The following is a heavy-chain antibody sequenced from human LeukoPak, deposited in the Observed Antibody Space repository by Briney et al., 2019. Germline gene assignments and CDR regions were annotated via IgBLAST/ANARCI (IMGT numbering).Heavy chain of an antibody. D-gene: IGHD6-13*01. J-gene: IGHJ4*02. V-gene: IGHV3-23*01. CDR1: GFTFSRYA. Sequence: GGSMRLSSVAYGFTFSRYAMTWVRQAPGKGLEWVSAISGSGGSTYYADSVKGWFTISRGNSKTTLYLKMKSLRAEDTAVYYCAEGGGIAAAGTPFDYWGQGTLVTVAS. CDR2: ISGSGGST. CDR3: AEGGGIAAAGTPFDY.